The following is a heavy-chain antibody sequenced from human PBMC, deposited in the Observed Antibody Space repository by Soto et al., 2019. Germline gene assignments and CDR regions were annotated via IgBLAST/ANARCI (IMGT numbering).Heavy chain of an antibody. CDR1: GFSFNNYA. CDR2: ISSNSGSV. V-gene: IGHV3-9*01. Sequence: EVELVESGGGLVQPGRSLRLSCAASGFSFNNYAMHWVRQVPGKGLEWVSGISSNSGSVGYADSVKGRFTISRDNGKNSLYLEMNSLTVEDSAVYYCAKEVSTSWLRDGFDIWGQGTMVTASS. D-gene: IGHD2-2*01. J-gene: IGHJ3*02. CDR3: AKEVSTSWLRDGFDI.